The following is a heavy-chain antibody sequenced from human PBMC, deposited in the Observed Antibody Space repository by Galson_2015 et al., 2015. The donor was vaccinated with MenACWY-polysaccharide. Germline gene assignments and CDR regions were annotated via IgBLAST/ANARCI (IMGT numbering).Heavy chain of an antibody. J-gene: IGHJ6*01. Sequence: SVKVSCKASGYPFTGSYMYWVQQAPRQGLEWMGRFNPNSGATNYAQKFQGRLTLTGNTTINTAYMELSRLTSDDTAVFYCARGPYY. CDR3: ARGPYY. CDR2: FNPNSGAT. V-gene: IGHV1-2*06. CDR1: GYPFTGSY.